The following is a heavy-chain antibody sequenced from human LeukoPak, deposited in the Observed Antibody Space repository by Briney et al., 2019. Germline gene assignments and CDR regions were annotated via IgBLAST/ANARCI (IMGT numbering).Heavy chain of an antibody. CDR2: INPGDSDT. Sequence: GESLKISCKGSGYSFTTYWIGWVRQMPGKGLEWMGIINPGDSDTRYSPSFQGQVTISADKSISTTYLQWSSLKASDTAMFYCARRRVGYSYGEFDYWGQGTLVTVSS. CDR3: ARRRVGYSYGEFDY. D-gene: IGHD5-18*01. J-gene: IGHJ4*02. V-gene: IGHV5-51*01. CDR1: GYSFTTYW.